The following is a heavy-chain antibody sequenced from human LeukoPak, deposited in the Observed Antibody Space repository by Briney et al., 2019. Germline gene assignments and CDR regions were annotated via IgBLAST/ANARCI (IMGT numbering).Heavy chain of an antibody. CDR2: IYQGGRT. CDR1: GDSMNSSNW. V-gene: IGHV4-4*02. Sequence: SGTLSLTCAVSGDSMNSSNWCSWVRQSPGKGLEWIGEIYQGGRTSYKSSLKSRVSISVDKSRNQLSLKLTSVTAADTAVYYCARGDASGYPDYWGQGTLVTVSS. J-gene: IGHJ4*02. D-gene: IGHD3-22*01. CDR3: ARGDASGYPDY.